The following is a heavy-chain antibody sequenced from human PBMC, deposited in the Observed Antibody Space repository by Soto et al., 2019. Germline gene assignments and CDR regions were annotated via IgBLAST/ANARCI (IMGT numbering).Heavy chain of an antibody. CDR3: TTDCCSSTSCYDPAHLIPCY. V-gene: IGHV3-15*01. Sequence: PGGSLRLSCAASGVTFSNAWMSWVRQAPGKGLEWVGRIKSKTDGGTTDYAAPVKGRFTISRDDSKNTLYLQMNSLKTEDTAVYYCTTDCCSSTSCYDPAHLIPCYWGQGPLVTVSS. CDR1: GVTFSNAW. J-gene: IGHJ4*02. CDR2: IKSKTDGGTT. D-gene: IGHD2-2*01.